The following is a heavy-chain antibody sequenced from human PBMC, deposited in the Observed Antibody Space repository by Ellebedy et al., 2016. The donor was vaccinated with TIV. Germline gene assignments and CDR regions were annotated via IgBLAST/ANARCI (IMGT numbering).Heavy chain of an antibody. J-gene: IGHJ3*02. CDR1: GFTFSSYG. CDR3: AREAEGYCSSTSCYPLAAFDI. CDR2: ISYDGSNK. Sequence: GGSLRLXXAASGFTFSSYGMHWVRQAPGKGLEWVAVISYDGSNKYYADSVKGRFTISRDNSKNTLYLQMNSLRAEDTAVYYCAREAEGYCSSTSCYPLAAFDIWGQGTMVTVSS. D-gene: IGHD2-2*01. V-gene: IGHV3-30*03.